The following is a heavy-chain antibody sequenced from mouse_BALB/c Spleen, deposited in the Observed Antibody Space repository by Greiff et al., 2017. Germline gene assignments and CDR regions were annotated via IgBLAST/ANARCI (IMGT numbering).Heavy chain of an antibody. V-gene: IGHV3-2*02. Sequence: EVMLVESGPGLVKPSQSLSLTCTVTGYSITSDYAWNWIRQFPGNKLEWMGYISYSGSTSYNPSLKSRISITRDTSKNQFFLQLNSVTTEDTATYYCARGELYYGNYYYAMDYWGQGTSVTVSS. CDR3: ARGELYYGNYYYAMDY. CDR1: GYSITSDYA. D-gene: IGHD2-1*01. J-gene: IGHJ4*01. CDR2: ISYSGST.